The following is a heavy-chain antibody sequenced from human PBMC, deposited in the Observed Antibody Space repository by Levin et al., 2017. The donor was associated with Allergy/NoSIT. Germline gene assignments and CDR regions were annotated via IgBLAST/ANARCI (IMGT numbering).Heavy chain of an antibody. CDR3: ARGMRGYYGMDV. J-gene: IGHJ6*02. Sequence: AASVKVSCKAYGYTFTSYDINWVRQATGQGLEWMGWMNPNSGNTGYAQKFQGRVTMTRNTSISTAYMELSSLRSEDTAVYYCARGMRGYYGMDVWGQGTTVTVSS. CDR2: MNPNSGNT. D-gene: IGHD3-10*01. CDR1: GYTFTSYD. V-gene: IGHV1-8*01.